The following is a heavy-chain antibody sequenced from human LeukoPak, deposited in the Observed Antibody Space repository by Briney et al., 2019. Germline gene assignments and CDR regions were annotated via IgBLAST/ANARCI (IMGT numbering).Heavy chain of an antibody. D-gene: IGHD1-14*01. CDR2: ISGSGGST. Sequence: GGSLTLSCAASGFTFSTSAMSWVRQPPGKGLEWVSTISGSGGSTYYADSVKGRFTISIDNSKNTLFLQVNSLRAEDTAMYYCAKRYTFYWGQGTLVTVSS. CDR3: AKRYTFY. CDR1: GFTFSTSA. V-gene: IGHV3-23*01. J-gene: IGHJ4*02.